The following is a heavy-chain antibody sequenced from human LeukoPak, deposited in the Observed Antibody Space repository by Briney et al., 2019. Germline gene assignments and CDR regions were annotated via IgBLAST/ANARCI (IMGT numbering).Heavy chain of an antibody. Sequence: GGSLRLSCAASGFTFSGYPMNWVRQTPGKGLEWVSIISGSDGTTHYADSVKGRFTISRDNSKNTLYLQMNSLRAEDTAVYYCTRDPVTYCGGDCWGQGTLVTVSS. J-gene: IGHJ4*02. CDR3: TRDPVTYCGGDC. CDR2: ISGSDGTT. V-gene: IGHV3-23*01. D-gene: IGHD2-21*01. CDR1: GFTFSGYP.